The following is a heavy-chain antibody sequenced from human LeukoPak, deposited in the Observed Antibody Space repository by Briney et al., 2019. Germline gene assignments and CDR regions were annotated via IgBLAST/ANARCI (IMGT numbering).Heavy chain of an antibody. J-gene: IGHJ4*02. D-gene: IGHD3-3*01. Sequence: GGSLRLSCAASGFTFSSYSMNWVRQAPGKGLEWVSSISSSSSYIYYADSVKGRFTISRDNAKNSLYLQMNSLRAEDTAVYYCARDDTDMSGPAPCFDYWGQGTLVTVSS. CDR3: ARDDTDMSGPAPCFDY. CDR1: GFTFSSYS. V-gene: IGHV3-21*01. CDR2: ISSSSSYI.